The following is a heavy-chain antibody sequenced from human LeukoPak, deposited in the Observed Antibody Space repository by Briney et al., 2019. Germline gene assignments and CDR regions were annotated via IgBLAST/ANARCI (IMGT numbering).Heavy chain of an antibody. V-gene: IGHV3-53*01. D-gene: IGHD3-10*01. CDR1: GFTVSSNY. CDR3: ARDFEASDYYGSGSYFDY. Sequence: GGSLRLSCAASGFTVSSNYMSWVRQAPGKGLEWVSVIYSGGSTYYADSAKGRFTISRDNSKNTLYLQMNSLRAEDTAVYYCARDFEASDYYGSGSYFDYWGQGTLVTVSS. J-gene: IGHJ4*02. CDR2: IYSGGST.